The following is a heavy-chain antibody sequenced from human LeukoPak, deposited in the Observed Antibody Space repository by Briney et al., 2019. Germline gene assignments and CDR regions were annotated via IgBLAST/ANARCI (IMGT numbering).Heavy chain of an antibody. CDR2: ISWNSGSI. V-gene: IGHV3-9*01. CDR3: AKETSGRDSSSWEDY. CDR1: GFTFDDYA. Sequence: PGGSLRLSCAASGFTFDDYAMHWVRQAPGKGLEWVSGISWNSGSIGYADSVKGRFTISRDNAKNSLYLQMNSLRAEDTAVYYCAKETSGRDSSSWEDYWGQGTLVTVSS. J-gene: IGHJ4*02. D-gene: IGHD6-6*01.